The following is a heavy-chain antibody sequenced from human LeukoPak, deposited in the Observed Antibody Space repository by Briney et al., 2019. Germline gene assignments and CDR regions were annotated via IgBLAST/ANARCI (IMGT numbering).Heavy chain of an antibody. CDR1: GYTFTGYY. J-gene: IGHJ6*03. D-gene: IGHD1-14*01. CDR2: INPNSGGT. Sequence: ASVKVSCEASGYTFTGYYMHWVRQAPGQGLEWMGWINPNSGGTNYAQKVQGEVTMTRDTSIRTDYMELSRLRSDDTAVYYCASIGRAYMDVWGKGTTVTVSS. CDR3: ASIGRAYMDV. V-gene: IGHV1-2*02.